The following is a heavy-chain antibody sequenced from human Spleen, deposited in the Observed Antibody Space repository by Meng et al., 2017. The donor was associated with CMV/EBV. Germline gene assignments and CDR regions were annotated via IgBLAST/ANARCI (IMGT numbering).Heavy chain of an antibody. CDR2: ISYDGSNK. D-gene: IGHD6-13*01. V-gene: IGHV3-30-3*01. Sequence: GESLKISCAASGFTFSSYAMHWVRQAPGKGLEWVAVISYDGSNKYYADSVKGRFTISRDKFKNTLYLEMKSLRAEDSALYYCAITHVAVDYWGQGTLVTVSS. CDR3: AITHVAVDY. CDR1: GFTFSSYA. J-gene: IGHJ4*02.